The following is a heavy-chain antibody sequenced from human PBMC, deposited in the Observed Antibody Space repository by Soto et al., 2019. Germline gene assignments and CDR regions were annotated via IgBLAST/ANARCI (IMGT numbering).Heavy chain of an antibody. CDR3: ATLIADGMDV. D-gene: IGHD3-16*02. V-gene: IGHV1-45*02. J-gene: IGHJ6*02. CDR2: ITPFNGNT. CDR1: GYTFTYRY. Sequence: ASVKVSCKASGYTFTYRYLHWVRQAPGQALEWMGWITPFNGNTNYAQKFQDRVTITRDTSMSTAYMELSSLRSEDTAMYYCATLIADGMDVWGQGTTVTVSS.